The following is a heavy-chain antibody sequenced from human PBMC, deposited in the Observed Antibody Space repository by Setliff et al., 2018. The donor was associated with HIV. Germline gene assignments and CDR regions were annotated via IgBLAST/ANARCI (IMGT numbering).Heavy chain of an antibody. Sequence: SETLSLTCTVFGGSLSSYYWGWIRQPPGKGLEWIGSIHYSGSTNYNPSLKSRVTISVDTSKNQLSLKLSSVTAADTAVYYCASGGVWFGELYFDYWGQGTLVTVSS. CDR3: ASGGVWFGELYFDY. J-gene: IGHJ4*02. D-gene: IGHD3-10*01. CDR2: IHYSGST. CDR1: GGSLSSYY. V-gene: IGHV4-39*01.